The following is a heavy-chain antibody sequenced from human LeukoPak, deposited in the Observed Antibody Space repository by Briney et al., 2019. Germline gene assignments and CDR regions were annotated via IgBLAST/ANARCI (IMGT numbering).Heavy chain of an antibody. CDR2: INPNIGVT. D-gene: IGHD3-16*02. Sequence: ASVKVSCKASGYTFIDYYIHWVQQAPGQGLEWMGWINPNIGVTTYAQRFQGRVTMTRDTSNSTAYMDISRLRSDDTAVYFCARGPLRLGDLSTLWGQGTLVTVSA. V-gene: IGHV1-2*02. CDR3: ARGPLRLGDLSTL. J-gene: IGHJ4*02. CDR1: GYTFIDYY.